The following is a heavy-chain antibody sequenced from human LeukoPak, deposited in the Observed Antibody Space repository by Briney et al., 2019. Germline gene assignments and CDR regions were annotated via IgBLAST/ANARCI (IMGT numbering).Heavy chain of an antibody. CDR3: ARTSSAWYFVDC. V-gene: IGHV4-4*07. CDR2: IYASGST. Sequence: SETLSLICTVSGGSISSYYWSWIRQPAGKGLEWIGRIYASGSTYYNPSLRSRVTISVDTSKNQFSLKLSSVTAADTAIYYCARTSSAWYFVDCWGQGTLVTVSS. J-gene: IGHJ4*02. D-gene: IGHD6-19*01. CDR1: GGSISSYY.